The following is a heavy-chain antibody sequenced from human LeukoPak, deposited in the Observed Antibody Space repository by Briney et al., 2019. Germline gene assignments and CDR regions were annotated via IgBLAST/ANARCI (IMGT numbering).Heavy chain of an antibody. CDR1: GYTFTGYY. CDR2: INPNSGGT. V-gene: IGHV1-2*02. Sequence: ASVKVSCKASGYTFTGYYMHWVRQAPGQGLEWMGWINPNSGGTNYAQKFQGRVTMTRDTSTSTAYMELRSLRSDDTAVYYCARAPTYYYDSSGYWAYWGQGTLVTVSS. CDR3: ARAPTYYYDSSGYWAY. J-gene: IGHJ4*02. D-gene: IGHD3-22*01.